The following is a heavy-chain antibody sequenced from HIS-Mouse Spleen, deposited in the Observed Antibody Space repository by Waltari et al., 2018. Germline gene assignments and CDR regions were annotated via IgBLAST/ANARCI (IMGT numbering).Heavy chain of an antibody. Sequence: QVQLQESGPGLVKPSETLSLTCTVPGYSISRGYYWGWIRQPPGKGLEWIGSIYHSGSTYYNPSLKSRVTISVDTSKNQFSLKLSSVTAADTAVYYCARAAAAGQDYWGQGTLVTVSS. CDR1: GYSISRGYY. CDR3: ARAAAAGQDY. J-gene: IGHJ4*02. D-gene: IGHD6-13*01. CDR2: IYHSGST. V-gene: IGHV4-38-2*02.